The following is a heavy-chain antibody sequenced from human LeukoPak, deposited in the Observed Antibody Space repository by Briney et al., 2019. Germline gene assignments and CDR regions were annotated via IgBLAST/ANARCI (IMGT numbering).Heavy chain of an antibody. CDR2: ISAYNGYT. V-gene: IGHV1-18*01. J-gene: IGHJ1*01. D-gene: IGHD4-23*01. CDR1: GYTFTNYG. Sequence: GASVKVSCKASGYTFTNYGFSWVRQAPGQGLEWMGWISAYNGYTDYAQKFQFRVTMTTDTSTSTAYMGLRSLRSDDTAVYYCARDKAVTTEVTQHFQHWGQGTLVTVSS. CDR3: ARDKAVTTEVTQHFQH.